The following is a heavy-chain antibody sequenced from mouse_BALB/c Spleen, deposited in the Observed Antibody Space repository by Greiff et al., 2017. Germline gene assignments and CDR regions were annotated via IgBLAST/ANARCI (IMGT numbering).Heavy chain of an antibody. J-gene: IGHJ3*01. V-gene: IGHV1-69*02. CDR3: ADIYYDYDRPFAY. CDR2: IYPSDSYT. CDR1: GYTFTSYW. D-gene: IGHD2-4*01. Sequence: VQLQQPGAELVRPGASVKLSCKASGYTFTSYWINWVKQRPGQGLEWIGNIYPSDSYTNYNQKFKDKATLTVDKSSSTAYMQLSSLTSEDTAVYYCADIYYDYDRPFAYWGQGTLVTVSA.